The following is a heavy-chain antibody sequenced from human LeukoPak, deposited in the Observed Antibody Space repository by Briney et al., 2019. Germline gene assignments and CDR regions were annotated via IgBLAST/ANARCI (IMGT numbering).Heavy chain of an antibody. CDR3: ARFDVIASWVDP. J-gene: IGHJ5*02. CDR1: SGSISNTDYY. CDR2: IYYRGST. V-gene: IGHV4-39*07. Sequence: KPSETLSLTCTVSSGSISNTDYYWGWIRQSPGKGLEWIGNIYYRGSTYYNPSLKSRVTISVDTSKNQFSLKVTSVTAADTAMYYCARFDVIASWVDPWGQGTLVTVSS. D-gene: IGHD3-16*02.